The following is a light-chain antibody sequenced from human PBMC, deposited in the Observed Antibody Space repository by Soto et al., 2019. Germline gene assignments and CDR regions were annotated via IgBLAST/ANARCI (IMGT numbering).Light chain of an antibody. J-gene: IGLJ2*01. Sequence: QLVLTQSPSASASLGASVKLTCTLSSGHSRYAIAWHQQQPDKGPRYLMKFNIDGSHTKGDGIPDRFSCSSSGTERYLTISSLQDDDDADYYCQTWASGIPVFGGGTKLTVL. V-gene: IGLV4-69*01. CDR1: SGHSRYA. CDR3: QTWASGIPV. CDR2: FNIDGSH.